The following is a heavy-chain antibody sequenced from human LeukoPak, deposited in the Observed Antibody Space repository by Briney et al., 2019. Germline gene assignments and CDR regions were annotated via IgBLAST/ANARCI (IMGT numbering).Heavy chain of an antibody. CDR2: ISGYNGNT. Sequence: ASVKVSCKASGYTFTTYDISWVRQAPGQGLEWMGWISGYNGNTNYPQKLQGRVTMTTDTSTSTAYMELRSLRSDDTAVYYCAGHHPRNTVDFWGQGTLVTVSS. V-gene: IGHV1-18*01. D-gene: IGHD2/OR15-2a*01. CDR3: AGHHPRNTVDF. CDR1: GYTFTTYD. J-gene: IGHJ4*02.